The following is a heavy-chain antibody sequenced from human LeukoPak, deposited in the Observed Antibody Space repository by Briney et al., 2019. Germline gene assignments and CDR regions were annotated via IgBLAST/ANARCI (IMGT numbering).Heavy chain of an antibody. J-gene: IGHJ3*02. Sequence: PGGSLRLSCAASGFTFSSYSMNWVRQAPGKGLEWVSVIFSGGSTYYADSVKGRFTISRDNSKNTLYLQMNSLRAEDTAVYFCARGRRWDLLVSRIDASGIGGQGTMVTVSS. V-gene: IGHV3-53*01. CDR1: GFTFSSYS. CDR2: IFSGGST. D-gene: IGHD1-26*01. CDR3: ARGRRWDLLVSRIDASGI.